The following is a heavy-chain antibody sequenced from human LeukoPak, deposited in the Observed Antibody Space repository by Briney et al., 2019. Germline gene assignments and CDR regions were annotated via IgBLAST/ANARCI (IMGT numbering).Heavy chain of an antibody. CDR2: IIPIFGTA. Sequence: SVKVSCKASGGTFISYAISWVRQAPGQGLEWMGGIIPIFGTANYAQKFQGRVTITADESTSTAYMELSSLRSEDTAVYYCARPSFGVRLVTNYFDYWGQGTLVTVSS. D-gene: IGHD3-9*01. J-gene: IGHJ4*02. CDR1: GGTFISYA. V-gene: IGHV1-69*01. CDR3: ARPSFGVRLVTNYFDY.